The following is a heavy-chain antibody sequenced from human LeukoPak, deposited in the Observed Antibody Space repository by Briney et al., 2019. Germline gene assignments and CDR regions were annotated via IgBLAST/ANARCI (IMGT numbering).Heavy chain of an antibody. Sequence: SQTLSLTCTVSGGSISSGGYYWSWIRQHPGKGLEWIGYIYYSGSTYYNPSLKGRVTISVDTSKNQFSLKLSSVTAADTAVYYCARMGGGYSSSWYLNTPGDYFDYWGQGTLVTVSS. CDR1: GGSISSGGYY. J-gene: IGHJ4*02. D-gene: IGHD6-13*01. V-gene: IGHV4-31*03. CDR3: ARMGGGYSSSWYLNTPGDYFDY. CDR2: IYYSGST.